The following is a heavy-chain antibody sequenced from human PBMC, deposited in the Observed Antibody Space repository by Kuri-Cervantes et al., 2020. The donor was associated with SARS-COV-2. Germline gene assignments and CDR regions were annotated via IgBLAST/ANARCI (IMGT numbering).Heavy chain of an antibody. J-gene: IGHJ4*02. Sequence: LRLSCAVSGGSISSGGYSWSWIRQPPGKGLEWIGYIYHSGSTYYNPSLKSRVTISVDTSKNQFSLKLSSVTAADTAVYYCATSQLPNAHFDYWGQGTLVTVSS. CDR1: GGSISSGGYS. CDR3: ATSQLPNAHFDY. CDR2: IYHSGST. V-gene: IGHV4-30-2*02. D-gene: IGHD2-2*01.